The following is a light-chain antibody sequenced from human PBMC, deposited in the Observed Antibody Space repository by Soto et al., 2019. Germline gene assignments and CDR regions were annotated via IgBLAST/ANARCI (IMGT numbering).Light chain of an antibody. J-gene: IGLJ2*01. CDR3: SSYTSSSTLVV. V-gene: IGLV2-14*01. Sequence: QSALTQPASVSGSPGQSITISCTGTSSDVGGYNYVSWYQQHPGKAPILMIYDVTNRPSWVSNRFSGSKSGNTASLTISGLQAEDEADYYCSSYTSSSTLVVFGGGTKLTVL. CDR2: DVT. CDR1: SSDVGGYNY.